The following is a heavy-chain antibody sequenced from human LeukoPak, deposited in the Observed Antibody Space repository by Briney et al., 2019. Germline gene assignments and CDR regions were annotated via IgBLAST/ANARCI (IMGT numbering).Heavy chain of an antibody. J-gene: IGHJ4*02. CDR2: ITCSGDST. CDR1: GFTFSSNT. D-gene: IGHD3-22*01. V-gene: IGHV3-23*01. CDR3: AKANYHDSSGHYENLDY. Sequence: GRSLRLSCAASGFTFSSNTMRWVRQAPGKGLEWVSAITCSGDSTYHSDSLKARFTISRDNSKHTLYLQMNSLRAEDTAVYYCAKANYHDSSGHYENLDYWGQGTLVTVSS.